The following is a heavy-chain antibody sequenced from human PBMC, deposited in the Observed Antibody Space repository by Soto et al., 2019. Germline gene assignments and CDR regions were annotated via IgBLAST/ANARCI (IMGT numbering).Heavy chain of an antibody. CDR2: INPSGGST. Sequence: QVQLVQSGAEVKKPGASVKVSCKASGYTFTSYYMHWVRQAPGQGLEWMGIINPSGGSTSYAQKFQGRVTMTRDTSTSTVYMELSSLRSEDTAVYYCARGEVVTAMVKSPVDYWGQGTLVTVSS. D-gene: IGHD5-18*01. CDR3: ARGEVVTAMVKSPVDY. CDR1: GYTFTSYY. J-gene: IGHJ4*02. V-gene: IGHV1-46*01.